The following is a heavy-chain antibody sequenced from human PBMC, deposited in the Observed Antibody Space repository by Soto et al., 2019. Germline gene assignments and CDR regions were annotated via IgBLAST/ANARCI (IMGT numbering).Heavy chain of an antibody. Sequence: PSETLSLTCTVSGGSVSSGSYYWSWVRQPPGKGLEWIGYIHHSGTTNYNPSLKSRVTISVDTFKNQFSLKLTSVTAADTAMFYCARGGGYCSGTSCYTYFFDYWGQGALVTVS. J-gene: IGHJ4*02. V-gene: IGHV4-61*01. CDR1: GGSVSSGSYY. CDR3: ARGGGYCSGTSCYTYFFDY. CDR2: IHHSGTT. D-gene: IGHD2-2*01.